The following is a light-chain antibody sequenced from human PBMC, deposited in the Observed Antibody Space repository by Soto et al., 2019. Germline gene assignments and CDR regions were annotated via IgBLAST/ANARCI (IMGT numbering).Light chain of an antibody. CDR3: QQRRNWPPT. V-gene: IGKV3-11*01. J-gene: IGKJ1*01. Sequence: EIVLTQSPATLSLSPWERATLSCRASQSISRSLAWYQQKSGQAPRLLIYDASNRATGIPARFSGSGSGTDFTLTISSLEPEDFAIYYCQQRRNWPPTFGQGTKVDIK. CDR1: QSISRS. CDR2: DAS.